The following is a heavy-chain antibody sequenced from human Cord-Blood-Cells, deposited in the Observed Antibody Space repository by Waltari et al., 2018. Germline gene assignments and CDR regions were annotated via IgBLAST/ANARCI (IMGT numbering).Heavy chain of an antibody. V-gene: IGHV3-48*03. J-gene: IGHJ6*02. Sequence: EVQLVESGGGLVQPGGSLRLSCAASGFTFSSYEMNWVRQAPGKGLEWVSYISSSGSTIYYADSVKVRFTISRDNAKNSLYLQMNSLRAEDTAVYYCAILRTGDTPYYYYYYGMDVWGQGTTVTVSS. CDR3: AILRTGDTPYYYYYYGMDV. CDR2: ISSSGSTI. CDR1: GFTFSSYE. D-gene: IGHD7-27*01.